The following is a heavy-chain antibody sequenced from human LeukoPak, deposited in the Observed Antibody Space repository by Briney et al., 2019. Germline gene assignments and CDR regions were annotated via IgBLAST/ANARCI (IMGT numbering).Heavy chain of an antibody. V-gene: IGHV1-2*02. Sequence: ASVKVSCKASGYTFTGYFMHWVRQAPGQGREWMGWINPNSGGTNYAQKFQGRVTMTRDTSISTAYMELSRLRSDDTAVYYCARAPSGYDYYFDYWGQGTLVTVSS. CDR2: INPNSGGT. D-gene: IGHD5-12*01. CDR1: GYTFTGYF. CDR3: ARAPSGYDYYFDY. J-gene: IGHJ4*02.